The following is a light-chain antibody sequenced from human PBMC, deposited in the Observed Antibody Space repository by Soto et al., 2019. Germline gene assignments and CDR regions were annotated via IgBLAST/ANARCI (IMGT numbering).Light chain of an antibody. J-gene: IGKJ2*01. CDR3: QQRSDWPYT. V-gene: IGKV3-11*01. CDR1: QSVSNY. CDR2: DAS. Sequence: EIILTQSPATLSLFPGERATLSCRASQSVSNYLVWYQQKPGQPPRHLIYDASDRATGIPARFSGSGSGTDFTLTISSLEPEDFAVYYCQQRSDWPYTFGQGTKLEIK.